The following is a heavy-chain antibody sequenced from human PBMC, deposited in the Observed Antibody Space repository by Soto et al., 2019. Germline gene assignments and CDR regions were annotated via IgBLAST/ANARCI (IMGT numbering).Heavy chain of an antibody. CDR3: AHRRGLSRTTGVFDY. CDR1: EFSLSTSGVG. CDR2: IYWNGDK. J-gene: IGHJ4*02. V-gene: IGHV2-5*01. D-gene: IGHD1-7*01. Sequence: QITLKESGPPLVNPTQTLTLTCTFAEFSLSTSGVGVGWIRQPPGKALEWLAFIYWNGDKLYSPSLKGRITITKDTSKIQVVHTMTNIDSVDKATYYCAHRRGLSRTTGVFDYWGQGTLVSASS.